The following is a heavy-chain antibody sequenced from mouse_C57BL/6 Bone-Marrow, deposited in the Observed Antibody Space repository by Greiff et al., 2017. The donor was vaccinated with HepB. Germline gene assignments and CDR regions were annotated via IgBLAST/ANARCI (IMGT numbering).Heavy chain of an antibody. CDR1: GFSLTSYA. CDR2: IWTGGGT. V-gene: IGHV2-9-1*01. J-gene: IGHJ2*01. CDR3: ARSRTTVVASYYFDY. D-gene: IGHD1-1*01. Sequence: VHLVESGPGLVAPSQSLSITCTVSGFSLTSYAISWVRQPPGKGLEWLGVIWTGGGTNYNSALKSRLSISKDNSKSQVFLKMNSLQTDDTARYYCARSRTTVVASYYFDYWGQGTTLTVSS.